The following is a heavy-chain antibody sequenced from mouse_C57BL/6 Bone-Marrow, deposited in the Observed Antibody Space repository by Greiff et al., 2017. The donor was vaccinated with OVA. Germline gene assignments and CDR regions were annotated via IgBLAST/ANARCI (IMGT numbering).Heavy chain of an antibody. V-gene: IGHV1-55*01. CDR3: ARSPYGSSPFDY. Sequence: QVQLQQPGAELVKPGALVKMSCKASGYTFTSYWITWVKQRPGQGLEWIGDIYPGSGSTNYNEKFKSKATLTVDTSSSTAYMQLSSLTSEDSAVYYCARSPYGSSPFDYWGQGTTLTVSS. J-gene: IGHJ2*01. CDR1: GYTFTSYW. D-gene: IGHD1-1*01. CDR2: IYPGSGST.